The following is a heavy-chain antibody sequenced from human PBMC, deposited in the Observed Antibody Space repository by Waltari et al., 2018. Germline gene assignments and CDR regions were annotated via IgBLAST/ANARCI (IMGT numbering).Heavy chain of an antibody. Sequence: QVQLQESGPGLVKPSETLSLTCTVSGGSISSYYWSWIRQPPGKGLEWIGYIYYSGSTNYNPSLKSRVTISVDTSKNQFSLKLSSVTAADTAVYYCARGVDTAMVGPRAFFDIWGQGTMVTVSS. J-gene: IGHJ3*02. CDR1: GGSISSYY. CDR3: ARGVDTAMVGPRAFFDI. CDR2: IYYSGST. V-gene: IGHV4-59*01. D-gene: IGHD5-18*01.